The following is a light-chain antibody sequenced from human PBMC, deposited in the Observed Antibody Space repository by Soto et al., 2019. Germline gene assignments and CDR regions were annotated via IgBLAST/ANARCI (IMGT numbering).Light chain of an antibody. V-gene: IGKV3-11*01. J-gene: IGKJ5*01. Sequence: EIVFTQSPATLSLSPGESSTLSCRATRSVSSYLAWYQQKPGQAPRLLIYDASSRPTDIPARFSGSGSGTDFTLTISSLEPEDFALYYCQQRSNWPITFGQGTRLEIK. CDR2: DAS. CDR3: QQRSNWPIT. CDR1: RSVSSY.